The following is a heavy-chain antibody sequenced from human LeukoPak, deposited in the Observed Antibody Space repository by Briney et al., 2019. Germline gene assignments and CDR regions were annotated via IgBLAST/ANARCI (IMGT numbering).Heavy chain of an antibody. CDR3: ASGIVVVPAADRPDSYYYMDV. D-gene: IGHD2-2*01. J-gene: IGHJ6*03. Sequence: SVKVSCKAPGGTFSSYAISWVRQAPGQGLEWMGGIIPIFGTANYAQKFQGRVTITTDESTSTAYMELSSLRSEDTAVYYCASGIVVVPAADRPDSYYYMDVWGKGTTVTVSS. CDR2: IIPIFGTA. CDR1: GGTFSSYA. V-gene: IGHV1-69*05.